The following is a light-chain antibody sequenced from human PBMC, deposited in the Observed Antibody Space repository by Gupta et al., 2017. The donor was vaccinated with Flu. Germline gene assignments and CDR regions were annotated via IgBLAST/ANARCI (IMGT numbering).Light chain of an antibody. V-gene: IGKV4-1*01. CDR3: QQYYSTPPA. Sequence: SLGWRATINCKSSQSVLYSSNNKNYLAWYQQKPGQPPKLLIYWASTRESGVPDRFSGSGSGTDFTLTISILQAEDVAVYYCQQYYSTPPAFGQGTKVEIK. J-gene: IGKJ1*01. CDR1: QSVLYSSNNKNY. CDR2: WAS.